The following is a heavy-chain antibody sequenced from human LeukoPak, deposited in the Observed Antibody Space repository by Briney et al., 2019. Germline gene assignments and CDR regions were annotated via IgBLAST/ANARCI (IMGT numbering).Heavy chain of an antibody. D-gene: IGHD3-22*01. CDR2: IRSKANSYAT. Sequence: PGGSLRLSCATSGFTFSGSAIHWVRQASGKGLEWVGRIRSKANSYATTDVASVRSRFSISRDDSKNTAYLQMNSLKTEDTAVYYCTRPSYDSSVSGVVYWGQGTLVTVSS. CDR3: TRPSYDSSVSGVVY. J-gene: IGHJ4*02. V-gene: IGHV3-73*01. CDR1: GFTFSGSA.